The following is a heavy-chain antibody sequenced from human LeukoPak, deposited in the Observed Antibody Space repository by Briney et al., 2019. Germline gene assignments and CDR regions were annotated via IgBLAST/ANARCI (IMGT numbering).Heavy chain of an antibody. J-gene: IGHJ4*02. CDR1: GGSISSYY. D-gene: IGHD6-13*01. Sequence: SETLSLTRTVSGGSISSYYWSWIRQPPGKGLEWIGYIYHSGTTYNPSLKSRVTISLDTSKKHFSLKLSSVTAADTAVYYCAGHVDMAAAVDYWGQGTLVTVSS. CDR3: AGHVDMAAAVDY. CDR2: IYHSGT. V-gene: IGHV4-59*08.